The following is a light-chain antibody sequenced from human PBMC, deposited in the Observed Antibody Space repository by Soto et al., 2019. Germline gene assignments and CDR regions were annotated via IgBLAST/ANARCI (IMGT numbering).Light chain of an antibody. CDR2: EVS. Sequence: HSVLTQPASVSGSPGQSITISCTGTSSDVGGYNYVSWYQQHPGKAPKLMIYEVSNRPSGVSNRFSGSKSGNTAPLTISGLQAEDEADYYCSSYTSSSTRVFGTGTKVPS. V-gene: IGLV2-14*01. J-gene: IGLJ1*01. CDR3: SSYTSSSTRV. CDR1: SSDVGGYNY.